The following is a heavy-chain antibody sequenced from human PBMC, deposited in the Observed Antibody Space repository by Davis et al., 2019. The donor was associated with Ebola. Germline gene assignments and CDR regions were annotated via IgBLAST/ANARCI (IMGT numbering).Heavy chain of an antibody. CDR3: ARGPTVHGMDV. Sequence: MPSETLSLTCTVSGGSVSNYYWSWIRQPPGKRLEWIGYIYYRGSTNYNPSLKSRVTISVDTSKNQFSLKLSSVTAADTAVHYCARGPTVHGMDVWGQGTTVTVSS. V-gene: IGHV4-59*02. D-gene: IGHD6-6*01. CDR1: GGSVSNYY. CDR2: IYYRGST. J-gene: IGHJ6*02.